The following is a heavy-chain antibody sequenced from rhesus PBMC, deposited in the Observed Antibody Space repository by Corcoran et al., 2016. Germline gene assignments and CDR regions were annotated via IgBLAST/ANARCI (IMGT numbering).Heavy chain of an antibody. CDR2: IYGSDCRT. V-gene: IGHV4-106*01. D-gene: IGHD1-1*01. J-gene: IGHJ4*01. CDR1: GASISDSYS. CDR3: ARGVQLEEDY. Sequence: QVQLQESGPGLVKPSETLSLTCAVSGASISDSYSWSWIRPPPGKGLGWIGYIYGSDCRTYDNPSLKSRVTISTDTSKNQFALKLSSLTAADTAGYYCARGVQLEEDYWGQGVLVTVSS.